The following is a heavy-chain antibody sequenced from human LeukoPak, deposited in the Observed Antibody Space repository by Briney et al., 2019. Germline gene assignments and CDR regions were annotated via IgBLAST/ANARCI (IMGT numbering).Heavy chain of an antibody. J-gene: IGHJ3*02. V-gene: IGHV3-48*03. CDR3: ARDTLLYADSPDAFDM. CDR1: GFSFSSYE. Sequence: GGSLRLSCAASGFSFSSYEINWVRQAPGKGLEWVSYIGSSGSTVYYAGSVKGRFTISRDNAKKSLYLQMNSLRDEDTAVYYCARDTLLYADSPDAFDMWGQGTMVTVSS. CDR2: IGSSGSTV. D-gene: IGHD4-17*01.